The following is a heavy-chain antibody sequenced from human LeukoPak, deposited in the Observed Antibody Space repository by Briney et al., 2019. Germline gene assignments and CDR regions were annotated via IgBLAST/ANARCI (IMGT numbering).Heavy chain of an antibody. D-gene: IGHD4/OR15-4a*01. J-gene: IGHJ4*02. CDR2: ISAYSGNT. CDR3: ARGTDYIDY. Sequence: ASVKVSCKASGYTFSSNAITWVRQAPGQGLEWMGWISAYSGNTNYAQKLQGRVTMTTDTSTSTAYMELRRLRSDYTAVYYCARGTDYIDYWGQGTLVTVSS. CDR1: GYTFSSNA. V-gene: IGHV1-18*01.